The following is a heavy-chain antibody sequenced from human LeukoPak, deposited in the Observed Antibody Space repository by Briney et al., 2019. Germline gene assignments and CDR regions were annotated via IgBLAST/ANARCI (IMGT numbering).Heavy chain of an antibody. D-gene: IGHD2-2*01. V-gene: IGHV4-4*07. Sequence: SETLSLTCTVSGGSISSYYWNWIRQPAGKGLEWIGRIYTSGSTNYNPSLKSRVTMSVDTSKNQFSLKLSSVTAADTAVYYCARDVQNCSSTSCLNWFDPWGQGTLVTVSS. CDR1: GGSISSYY. CDR2: IYTSGST. J-gene: IGHJ5*02. CDR3: ARDVQNCSSTSCLNWFDP.